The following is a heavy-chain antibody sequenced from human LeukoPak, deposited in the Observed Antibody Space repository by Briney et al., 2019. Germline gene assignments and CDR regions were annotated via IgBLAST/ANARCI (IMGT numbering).Heavy chain of an antibody. CDR1: GGSISSYY. Sequence: SETLSLTCTVSGGSISSYYWSWIRQPAGKGLEWIGRIYTSGSTNYNPSLKSQVTMSVDTSKNQFSLKLSSVTAADTAVYYCARRRVCSGGSCGAFDIWGQGTMVTVSS. CDR2: IYTSGST. D-gene: IGHD2-15*01. CDR3: ARRRVCSGGSCGAFDI. V-gene: IGHV4-4*07. J-gene: IGHJ3*02.